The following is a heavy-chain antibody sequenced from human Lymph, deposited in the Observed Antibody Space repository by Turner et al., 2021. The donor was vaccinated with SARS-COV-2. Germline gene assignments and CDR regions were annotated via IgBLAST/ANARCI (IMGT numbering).Heavy chain of an antibody. V-gene: IGHV4-39*01. D-gene: IGHD3-3*01. CDR1: GGSISSSSYY. CDR3: ARHITICGGAGSWFDP. Sequence: QLQLQESGTGLVKPSATPSPTCIVSGGSISSSSYYWGWIRQPPGKGLEWIGSYYYSGSTDYNPSLKRRVTISVDTSKNQFSLKLSSVTAADTAVYYCARHITICGGAGSWFDPWGQGTLVTVSS. J-gene: IGHJ5*02. CDR2: YYYSGST.